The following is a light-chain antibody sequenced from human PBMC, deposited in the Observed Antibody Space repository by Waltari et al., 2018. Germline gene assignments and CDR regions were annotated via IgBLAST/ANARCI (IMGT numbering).Light chain of an antibody. CDR1: RSNIGNTA. V-gene: IGLV1-36*01. J-gene: IGLJ3*02. CDR2: YDD. CDR3: ATWDNTLSGWV. Sequence: QSVLTQPPSVSEAPRQRVAISCSGSRSNIGNTAVTWYLQVPGKAPKLLIYYDDLLPSGVSDRFSGSRSGTSASLAISGLQSEDEGDYYCATWDNTLSGWVFGGGTRLTVL.